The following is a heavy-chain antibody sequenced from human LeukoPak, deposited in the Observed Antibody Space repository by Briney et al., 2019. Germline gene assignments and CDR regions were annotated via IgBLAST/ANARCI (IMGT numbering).Heavy chain of an antibody. CDR3: AKDIRRGGYYGSGSGQGPFFDY. CDR1: GFTFDDYA. D-gene: IGHD3-10*01. V-gene: IGHV3-43D*03. J-gene: IGHJ4*02. CDR2: ISWDGGRT. Sequence: PGGSLRLSCAASGFTFDDYAMHWVRQAPGKGLEWVSFISWDGGRTYYVDSVKDRFSISRDNNKNSLYLQMSSLKAEDTAFYYCAKDIRRGGYYGSGSGQGPFFDYWGLGTLVTVSS.